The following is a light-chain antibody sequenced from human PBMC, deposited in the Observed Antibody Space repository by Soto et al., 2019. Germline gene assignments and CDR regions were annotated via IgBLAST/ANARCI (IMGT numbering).Light chain of an antibody. CDR1: SSDVGGYNY. J-gene: IGLJ1*01. V-gene: IGLV2-14*01. CDR2: EVS. CDR3: SSYTSSSTLRV. Sequence: QSVLTQPASVSGSPGQSITISCTGTSSDVGGYNYVSWYQQHPGKAPKLMIYEVSNRPSGASNRFSGSKSGNTASLTISGLQAEDEADYYCSSYTSSSTLRVFGTGTKVTV.